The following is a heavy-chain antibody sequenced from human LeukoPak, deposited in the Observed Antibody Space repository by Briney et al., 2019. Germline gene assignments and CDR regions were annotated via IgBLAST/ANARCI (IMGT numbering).Heavy chain of an antibody. V-gene: IGHV3-30*02. Sequence: GGSLRLSCAASGLTFSSYGMHWVRQAPGKGLEWVAFIRYDGSNKYYADSVKGRFTISRDNSKNTLYLQMNSLRAEDTAVYYCAKDGKLAAAGSFYYYYYMDVWGKGTTVTVSS. J-gene: IGHJ6*03. CDR3: AKDGKLAAAGSFYYYYYMDV. CDR2: IRYDGSNK. CDR1: GLTFSSYG. D-gene: IGHD6-13*01.